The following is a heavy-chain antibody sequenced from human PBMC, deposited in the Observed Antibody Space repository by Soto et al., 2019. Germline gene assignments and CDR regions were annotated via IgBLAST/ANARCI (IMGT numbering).Heavy chain of an antibody. CDR2: IIPILGIA. V-gene: IGHV1-69*04. Sequence: GASVKVSCKASGGTFSSYTISWVRQAPGQGLEWMGRIIPILGIANYAQKFQGRVTITADKSTSTAYMELSSLRSEDTAVYYCARDDCISTSCCSFDYWGQGTLVTVSS. CDR1: GGTFSSYT. J-gene: IGHJ4*02. D-gene: IGHD2-2*01. CDR3: ARDDCISTSCCSFDY.